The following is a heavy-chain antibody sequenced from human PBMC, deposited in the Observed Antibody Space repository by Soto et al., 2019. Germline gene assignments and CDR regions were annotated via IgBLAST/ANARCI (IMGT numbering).Heavy chain of an antibody. Sequence: PGGSLRLSCAASGFTFSSFEMNWVRQAPGKGLEWISYIGHTGRSIYYVDSVKGRITVSRDNAKNSLYLQLSSLTVEDTAVYYCARIHHSSSVPIYWGRGTLVTVSS. J-gene: IGHJ4*02. D-gene: IGHD6-19*01. CDR3: ARIHHSSSVPIY. V-gene: IGHV3-48*03. CDR2: IGHTGRSI. CDR1: GFTFSSFE.